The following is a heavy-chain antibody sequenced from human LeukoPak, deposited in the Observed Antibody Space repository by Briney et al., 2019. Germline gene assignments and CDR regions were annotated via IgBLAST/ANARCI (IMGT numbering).Heavy chain of an antibody. CDR2: IIPILGIA. V-gene: IGHV1-69*04. Sequence: SVKVSCKASGGTFSSYAISWVRQAPGQGLEWMGRIIPILGIANCAQKFQGRVTITADKSTSTAYMELSSLRSEDTAVYYCARGEDYGDYVSYYYYGMDVWGQGTTVTVSS. CDR3: ARGEDYGDYVSYYYYGMDV. CDR1: GGTFSSYA. D-gene: IGHD4-17*01. J-gene: IGHJ6*02.